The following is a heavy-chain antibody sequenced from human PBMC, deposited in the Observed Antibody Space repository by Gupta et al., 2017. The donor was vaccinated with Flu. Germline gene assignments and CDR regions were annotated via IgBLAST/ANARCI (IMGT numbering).Heavy chain of an antibody. CDR1: GFIFSSYG. J-gene: IGHJ4*02. Sequence: QVQLVESGRGVVQPGRSLRLSCTASGFIFSSYGMHWVRQAPGKGLEWLTVMSNDGSNKYYADSVRGRFTISRDNSKNTLFLQMNSLRAEDTAVYYCARDSGWKYFDYWGQGTLVAVSS. D-gene: IGHD1-1*01. CDR3: ARDSGWKYFDY. V-gene: IGHV3-30*03. CDR2: MSNDGSNK.